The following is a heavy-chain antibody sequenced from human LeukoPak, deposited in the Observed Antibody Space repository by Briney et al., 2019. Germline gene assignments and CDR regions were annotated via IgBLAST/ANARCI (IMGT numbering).Heavy chain of an antibody. V-gene: IGHV3-30-3*01. Sequence: ISYDGSNKYYADSVKGRFTISRDNSKNTLYLQMNSLRAEDTAVYYCARSLVGPPPHAFDIWGQGTMVTVSS. D-gene: IGHD2-2*01. CDR2: ISYDGSNK. CDR3: ARSLVGPPPHAFDI. J-gene: IGHJ3*02.